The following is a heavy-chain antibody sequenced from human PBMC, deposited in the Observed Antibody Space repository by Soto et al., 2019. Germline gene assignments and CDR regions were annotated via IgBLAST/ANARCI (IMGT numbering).Heavy chain of an antibody. CDR3: ARDFSGWVDFWSGSNWFDP. J-gene: IGHJ5*02. D-gene: IGHD3-3*01. Sequence: ASVKVSCKASGYTFTGYYMHWVRQAPGQGLEWMGWINPNSGGTNYAQKFQGRVTMTRDTSISTAYMELSRLRSDDTAVYYCARDFSGWVDFWSGSNWFDPWGQGTLVTVSS. CDR1: GYTFTGYY. CDR2: INPNSGGT. V-gene: IGHV1-2*02.